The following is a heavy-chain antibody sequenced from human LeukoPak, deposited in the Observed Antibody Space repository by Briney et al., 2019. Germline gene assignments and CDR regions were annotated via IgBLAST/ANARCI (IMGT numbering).Heavy chain of an antibody. CDR3: ARGVDSGSYYVDY. D-gene: IGHD1-26*01. CDR1: GGSISSHY. Sequence: SETLSLTCTVSGGSISSHYWSWIRQPPGKGLEWIGYIYYSGSTNYNPSLKSRVTISVDTSKNQFSLKLSSVTAADTAVYYCARGVDSGSYYVDYWGQGTLVTVSS. CDR2: IYYSGST. V-gene: IGHV4-59*11. J-gene: IGHJ4*02.